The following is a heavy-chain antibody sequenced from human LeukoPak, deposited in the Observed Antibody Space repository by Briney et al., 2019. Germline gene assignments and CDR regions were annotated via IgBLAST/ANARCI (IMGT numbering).Heavy chain of an antibody. J-gene: IGHJ4*02. CDR3: ARVVVVAATLDY. V-gene: IGHV3-48*03. Sequence: GGSLRLSCAASGFTFSSYNMNWVRQAPGKGLEWVSYISSSGSTIYYADSVKGRFTISRDNAKNSLYLQMNSLRAEDTAVYYCARVVVVAATLDYWGQGTLVTVSS. D-gene: IGHD2-15*01. CDR2: ISSSGSTI. CDR1: GFTFSSYN.